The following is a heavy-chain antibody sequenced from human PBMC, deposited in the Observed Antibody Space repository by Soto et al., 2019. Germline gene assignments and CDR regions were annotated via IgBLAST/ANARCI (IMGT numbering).Heavy chain of an antibody. J-gene: IGHJ4*02. CDR3: ARGAPYGYNPSYYFDY. CDR2: ISSSSSYI. D-gene: IGHD5-18*01. Sequence: GGSLRLSCAASGFTFSSYSMNWVRQAPGKGLEWVSSISSSSSYIYYADSVNGRFTISRDNAKDSLYLQMNSLRAEATAVYYCARGAPYGYNPSYYFDYWGQGTLVTVSS. CDR1: GFTFSSYS. V-gene: IGHV3-21*01.